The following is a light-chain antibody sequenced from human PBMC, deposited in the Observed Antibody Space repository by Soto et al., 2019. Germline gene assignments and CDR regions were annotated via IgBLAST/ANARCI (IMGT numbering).Light chain of an antibody. CDR1: RSNIGRKI. V-gene: IGLV1-44*01. Sequence: QSVLSQPPSASGTPGQTVTISCSGSRSNIGRKIVNWYQQLPGTAPKLLIYSNIQRPSGVPDRFSASKSGTSASLAISGLQSDDEANYYCSSYAGSSNVFGTGTKLTVL. CDR3: SSYAGSSNV. J-gene: IGLJ1*01. CDR2: SNI.